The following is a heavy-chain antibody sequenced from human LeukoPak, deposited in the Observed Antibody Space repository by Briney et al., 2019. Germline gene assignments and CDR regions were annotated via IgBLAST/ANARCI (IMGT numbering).Heavy chain of an antibody. CDR2: IYSGGST. Sequence: HPGGSLRLSCAASGFTVSSNYMSWVRQAPGKGLEWVSVIYSGGSTYYADSVKGRFTISRDNSKNTLYLQMNSLRAEDTAVYYCARDKLASYSSGWYFDYWGQGTLVTVSS. D-gene: IGHD6-19*01. CDR1: GFTVSSNY. J-gene: IGHJ4*02. V-gene: IGHV3-66*01. CDR3: ARDKLASYSSGWYFDY.